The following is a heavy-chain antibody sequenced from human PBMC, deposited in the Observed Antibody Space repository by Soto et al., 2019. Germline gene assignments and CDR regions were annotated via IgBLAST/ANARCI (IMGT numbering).Heavy chain of an antibody. CDR2: IWYDGNNK. CDR3: ARVRGSSWYWVDP. V-gene: IGHV3-33*01. J-gene: IGHJ5*02. CDR1: GFTFSSYG. D-gene: IGHD6-13*01. Sequence: QVQLVESGGGVVQPGRSLRLSCAASGFTFSSYGMHWVRQAPGKGLEWVALIWYDGNNKYYADSVKGRFSISRHNSKNTLYLQMNSLRAEDTAVYYGARVRGSSWYWVDPWGQGTLVTVSS.